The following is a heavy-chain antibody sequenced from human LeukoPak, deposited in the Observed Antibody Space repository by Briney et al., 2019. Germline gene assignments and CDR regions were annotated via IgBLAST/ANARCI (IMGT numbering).Heavy chain of an antibody. Sequence: SETLSLTYAVYGGSFSGYYWSWIRQPPGKGRERIGQINHSGSTNYNPSLKSRVTISVDTSKNQFSLRLSSVTAADTAVYYCAREDLWFGEPARAFDIWGQGTMVTVSS. CDR1: GGSFSGYY. J-gene: IGHJ3*02. CDR3: AREDLWFGEPARAFDI. CDR2: INHSGST. V-gene: IGHV4-34*01. D-gene: IGHD3-10*01.